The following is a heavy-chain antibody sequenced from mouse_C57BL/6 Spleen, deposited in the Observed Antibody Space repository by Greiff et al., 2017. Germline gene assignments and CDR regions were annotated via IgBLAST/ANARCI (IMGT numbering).Heavy chain of an antibody. V-gene: IGHV1-80*01. J-gene: IGHJ2*01. Sequence: QVQLQQSGAELVKPGASVKISCKASGYAFSSYWMNWVKQRPGKGLEWIGQIYPGDGDTNYNGKFKGKATLTADKSSSTAYMQLSSLTSEDSAVYFCARGGLGGTSGDYWGQGTTLTVSS. D-gene: IGHD4-1*01. CDR2: IYPGDGDT. CDR1: GYAFSSYW. CDR3: ARGGLGGTSGDY.